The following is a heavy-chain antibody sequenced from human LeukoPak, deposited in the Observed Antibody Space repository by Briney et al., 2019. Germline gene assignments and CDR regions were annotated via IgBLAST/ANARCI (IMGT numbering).Heavy chain of an antibody. J-gene: IGHJ4*02. D-gene: IGHD3-16*01. Sequence: SETLSLTCTVSGGSISGSSYYWGWIRQPPGKGLEWIGSIYYSGSTYYNPSLKSRVTISVDTSKNQFSLKLSSVTAADTAVYYCARVMTTFVHFDYWGQGTLVTVSS. CDR2: IYYSGST. CDR3: ARVMTTFVHFDY. V-gene: IGHV4-39*07. CDR1: GGSISGSSYY.